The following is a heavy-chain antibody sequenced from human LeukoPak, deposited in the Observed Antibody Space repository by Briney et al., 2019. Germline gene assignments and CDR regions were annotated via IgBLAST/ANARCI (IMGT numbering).Heavy chain of an antibody. Sequence: SETLSLTCTVSGGSISNYYWSWIRQPAGKGLEWIGRIYSSGSTNYNPSLNSRVTMSVDTSKNQFSLRLSSVTAADTAVYYCARTSPKNGAFDMWGQGTVVTVSS. CDR3: ARTSPKNGAFDM. CDR2: IYSSGST. J-gene: IGHJ3*02. V-gene: IGHV4-4*07. D-gene: IGHD2-8*01. CDR1: GGSISNYY.